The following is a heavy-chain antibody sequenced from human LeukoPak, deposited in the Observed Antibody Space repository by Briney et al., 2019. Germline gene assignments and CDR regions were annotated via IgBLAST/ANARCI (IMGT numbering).Heavy chain of an antibody. CDR2: IYHSGST. CDR3: WSSGFDY. Sequence: SETLSLTCAVYGGSFSGYYWSWICQPPGKGLEWIGSIYHSGSTYYNPSLKSRVTISVDTSKNQFSLKLSSVTAADTAVYYCWSSGFDYWGQGTLVTVSS. V-gene: IGHV4-34*01. J-gene: IGHJ4*02. CDR1: GGSFSGYY. D-gene: IGHD1-26*01.